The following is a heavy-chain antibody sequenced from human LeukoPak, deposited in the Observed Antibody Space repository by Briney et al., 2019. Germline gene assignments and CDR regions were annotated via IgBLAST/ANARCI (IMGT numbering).Heavy chain of an antibody. CDR1: GFTFSSYE. CDR2: ISSSGSTI. D-gene: IGHD6-19*01. Sequence: GGSLRLSCAASGFTFSSYEMNWVRQAPGEGVEWVSYISSSGSTIYYADSMKGRFTISRDNAKSSLYLQMNSLRAEDTAVYYCARDRSVAGTLDAFDIWGQGTMVTVSS. V-gene: IGHV3-48*03. CDR3: ARDRSVAGTLDAFDI. J-gene: IGHJ3*02.